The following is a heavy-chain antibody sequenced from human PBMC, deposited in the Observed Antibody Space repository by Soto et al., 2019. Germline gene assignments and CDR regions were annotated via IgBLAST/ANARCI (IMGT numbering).Heavy chain of an antibody. CDR1: GDPFTSNG. D-gene: IGHD6-6*01. Sequence: ASVEVSCKASGDPFTSNGISWVGQAPEQGLEWMGWISAYNGNTNYAQKLQGRVTMTTDTSTSTAYMELRSLRSDDTAVYYCARDPSRAARSWDWFDPWGQRTLVTVSS. CDR3: ARDPSRAARSWDWFDP. CDR2: ISAYNGNT. V-gene: IGHV1-18*01. J-gene: IGHJ5*02.